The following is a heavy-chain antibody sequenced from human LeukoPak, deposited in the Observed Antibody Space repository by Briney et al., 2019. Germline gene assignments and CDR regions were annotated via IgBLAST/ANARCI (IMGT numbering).Heavy chain of an antibody. J-gene: IGHJ5*02. CDR2: IYYSGST. CDR1: GGSFSSYY. Sequence: SDTLSLTCTVSGGSFSSYYWSWIRQPPGKGLEWIGYIYYSGSTNYNPSLKSRVTISVDTSKNQFSLKLSSVTAADTAVYYCARDRVYCSSTSCYSWFDPWGQGTLVTVSS. CDR3: ARDRVYCSSTSCYSWFDP. D-gene: IGHD2-2*01. V-gene: IGHV4-59*01.